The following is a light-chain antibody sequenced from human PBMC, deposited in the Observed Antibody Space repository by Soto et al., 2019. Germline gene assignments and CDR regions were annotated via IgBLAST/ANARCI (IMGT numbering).Light chain of an antibody. CDR1: STVGNNY. CDR3: QQYGDSPQT. J-gene: IGKJ1*01. CDR2: DAS. V-gene: IGKV3-20*01. Sequence: EIVLTQSPGTLTVSPGEGATLSCRASSTVGNNYLAWYQQTPGQAPRLLIYDASTRATGIPDRFSGSGSGTDFTLPISRLQPEDVAVYFCQQYGDSPQTFGQGTKVEVK.